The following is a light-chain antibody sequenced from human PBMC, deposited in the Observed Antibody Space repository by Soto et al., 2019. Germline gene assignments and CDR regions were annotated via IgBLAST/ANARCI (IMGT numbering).Light chain of an antibody. CDR1: SSDVGGYTS. V-gene: IGLV2-8*01. Sequence: QSALTQPPSASGSPGQSVTISCTGTSSDVGGYTSVSWYQQHPGKAPKLMIYEVSKRPSGVPDRFSGSKSGNTASLTVSGLQAEDEADYYCSSYAGSNNLGVFGTGTKVTVL. J-gene: IGLJ1*01. CDR3: SSYAGSNNLGV. CDR2: EVS.